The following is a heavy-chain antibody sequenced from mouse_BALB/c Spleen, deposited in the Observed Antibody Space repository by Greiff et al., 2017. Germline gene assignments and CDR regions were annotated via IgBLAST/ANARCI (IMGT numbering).Heavy chain of an antibody. CDR2: ISYSGST. CDR3: ARRYYGSSPFFDY. D-gene: IGHD1-1*01. CDR1: GDSITSGY. V-gene: IGHV3-8*02. J-gene: IGHJ2*01. Sequence: EVKLQESGPSLVKPSQTLSLTCSVTGDSITSGYWNWIRKFPGNKLEYMGYISYSGSTYYNPSLKSRISITRDTSKNQFFLQLNSVTTEDTATYYCARRYYGSSPFFDYWGQGTTLTVSS.